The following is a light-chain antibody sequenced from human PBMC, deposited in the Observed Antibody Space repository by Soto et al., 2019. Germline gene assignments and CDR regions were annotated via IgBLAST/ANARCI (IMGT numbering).Light chain of an antibody. CDR3: QQYASYPHT. V-gene: IGKV1-5*03. CDR2: KAS. CDR1: QTISRW. Sequence: DIQMTQSPSTLSTSVGDRVTITCRAGQTISRWLAWYQEKPGKAPKLLIYKASTSESGVPSRFSGSGSGTEFTLSISCLQPDVFATYYCQQYASYPHTFGQLTQLEI. J-gene: IGKJ2*01.